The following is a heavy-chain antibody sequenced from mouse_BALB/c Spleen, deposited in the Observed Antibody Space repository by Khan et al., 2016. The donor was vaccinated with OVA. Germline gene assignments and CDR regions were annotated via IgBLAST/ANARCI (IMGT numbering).Heavy chain of an antibody. V-gene: IGHV3-2*02. CDR3: ARKNYYGYAMDY. D-gene: IGHD1-1*02. J-gene: IGHJ4*01. CDR2: ISYGGST. Sequence: VQLQQSGPGLVKPSQSLSLTCTVTGYSITSDYAWDWNRQFPGNKLEWLGYISYGGSTSYNPSLKSRISITRDTSKNQFFLQLNSVTTEDTATYYCARKNYYGYAMDYWGQGTSVTVSS. CDR1: GYSITSDYA.